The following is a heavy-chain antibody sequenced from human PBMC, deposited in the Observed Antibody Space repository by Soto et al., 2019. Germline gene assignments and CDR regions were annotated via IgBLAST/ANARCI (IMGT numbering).Heavy chain of an antibody. V-gene: IGHV1-24*01. CDR2: FDPEDGET. CDR3: ATALKSMARGVIIIWFDP. J-gene: IGHJ5*02. CDR1: GYTLTELS. Sequence: ASVKVSCKVSGYTLTELSMHWVRQAPGKGLEWMGGFDPEDGETIYAQKFQGRVTMTEDTSTDTAYMELSSLRSEDTAVYYCATALKSMARGVIIIWFDPWGQGTLVTVSS. D-gene: IGHD3-10*01.